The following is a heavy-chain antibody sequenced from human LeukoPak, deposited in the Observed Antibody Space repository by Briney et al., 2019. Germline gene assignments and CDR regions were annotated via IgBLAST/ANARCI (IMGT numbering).Heavy chain of an antibody. Sequence: SETLSLTCTVSGGSVSSGSYYWSWIRQPPGKGLEWIGYIYYSGSTNYNPSLKSRVTISVDTSKNQFSLQLNSVTPEDTAVYYCARVGYYDSSGYDYGMDVWGQGTTVTVSS. D-gene: IGHD3-22*01. CDR3: ARVGYYDSSGYDYGMDV. J-gene: IGHJ6*02. CDR1: GGSVSSGSYY. V-gene: IGHV4-61*01. CDR2: IYYSGST.